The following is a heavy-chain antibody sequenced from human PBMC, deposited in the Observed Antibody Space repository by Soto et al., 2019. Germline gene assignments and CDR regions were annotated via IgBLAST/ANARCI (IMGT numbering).Heavy chain of an antibody. J-gene: IGHJ1*01. V-gene: IGHV4-34*01. CDR2: INHSGST. CDR1: GGSFSGYH. Sequence: TSEILSLTCAVYGGSFSGYHWSWIRQPPGKGLEWIGEINHSGSTNYNAPLNSRVTMSVDTSKNQFSLKLTSVTAADTAVYYCARRSGTSSWYFWGQGTLVTVSS. D-gene: IGHD6-13*01. CDR3: ARRSGTSSWYF.